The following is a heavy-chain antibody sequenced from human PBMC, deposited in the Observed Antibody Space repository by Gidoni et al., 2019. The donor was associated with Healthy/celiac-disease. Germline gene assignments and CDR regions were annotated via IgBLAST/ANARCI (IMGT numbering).Heavy chain of an antibody. CDR2: IRPILGIA. CDR1: GGTFSSST. CDR3: ARLNGDPFN. D-gene: IGHD4-17*01. Sequence: QVQLVQSGAEVTKPGSSVKVSCQASGGTFSSSTISWVRQAPGQGLWWMGRIRPILGIANYAQKFQGRVTITADKSTSTAYMELSSLRSEDTAVYYCARLNGDPFNWGQGTLVTVSS. J-gene: IGHJ4*02. V-gene: IGHV1-69*02.